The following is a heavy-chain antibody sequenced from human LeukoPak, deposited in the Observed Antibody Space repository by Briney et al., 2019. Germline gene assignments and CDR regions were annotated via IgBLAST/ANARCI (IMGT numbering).Heavy chain of an antibody. CDR2: LSYTGKT. V-gene: IGHV4-59*02. D-gene: IGHD2/OR15-2a*01. Sequence: SGTLSLTCNVSGVSVSTSHWNWIRQRPGKGLEWIGCLSYTGKTDYNPSLKSRVSISLGSSNNHFSLKLTSVTAADAAVYYCSEGYFEPFDHWGQGILVTVSS. J-gene: IGHJ4*02. CDR1: GVSVSTSH. CDR3: SEGYFEPFDH.